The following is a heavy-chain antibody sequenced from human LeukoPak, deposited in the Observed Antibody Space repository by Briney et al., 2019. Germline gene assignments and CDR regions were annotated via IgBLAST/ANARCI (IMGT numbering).Heavy chain of an antibody. V-gene: IGHV4-39*07. CDR1: GDSISSSHYY. J-gene: IGHJ6*02. D-gene: IGHD3-3*01. Sequence: PSETLSLTCTVSGDSISSSHYYWGWIRQPPGKGLEWSGEINHSGSTNYNPSLKCRVTISVDTSKNQFSLELSSVTAADTAVYYCARGGIEKDVLRFLGWFPMDVWGQGTTVTVSS. CDR3: ARGGIEKDVLRFLGWFPMDV. CDR2: INHSGST.